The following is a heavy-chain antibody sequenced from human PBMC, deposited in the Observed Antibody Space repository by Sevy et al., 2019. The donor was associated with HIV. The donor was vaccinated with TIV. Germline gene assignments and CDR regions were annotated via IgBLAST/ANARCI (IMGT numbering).Heavy chain of an antibody. Sequence: ASVKVSCKAPGYTFMNYGISWVRQAPGQGLEWMGWISASNGNTNYAQKFQGRVTMTTDTSTTTAYMELRSLRSDDTAVYYCALYCSTTNCTFDYWGQGTLVTVSS. V-gene: IGHV1-18*01. D-gene: IGHD2-2*01. CDR2: ISASNGNT. J-gene: IGHJ4*02. CDR1: GYTFMNYG. CDR3: ALYCSTTNCTFDY.